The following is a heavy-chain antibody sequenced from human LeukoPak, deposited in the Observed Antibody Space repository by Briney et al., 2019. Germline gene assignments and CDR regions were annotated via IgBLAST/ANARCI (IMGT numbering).Heavy chain of an antibody. CDR2: INPNSGGT. CDR1: GYTFTGYY. Sequence: ASVKVSCKASGYTFTGYYMHWVRQAPGQGLEWMGRINPNSGGTNYAQKFQGRVTMTRDTSISTAYMELSRLRSDDTAVYYCATRPFGIVGATFYYYMDVWGKGTTVTVS. V-gene: IGHV1-2*06. D-gene: IGHD1-26*01. CDR3: ATRPFGIVGATFYYYMDV. J-gene: IGHJ6*03.